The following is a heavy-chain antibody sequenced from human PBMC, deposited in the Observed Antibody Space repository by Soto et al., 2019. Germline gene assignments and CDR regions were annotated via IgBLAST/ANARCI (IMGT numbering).Heavy chain of an antibody. CDR1: GGTFSSYA. CDR3: ARHPGGRGYYYGMDV. D-gene: IGHD2-15*01. V-gene: IGHV1-69*12. Sequence: QVQLVQSGAEVKKPGSSVKVSCKASGGTFSSYAISWVRQAPGQGLEWVGGVIPIFGTANYAQKFQGGVTIAADESTSTAYMELSSLRSEDTAVYYCARHPGGRGYYYGMDVWGQGTTVTVSS. J-gene: IGHJ6*02. CDR2: VIPIFGTA.